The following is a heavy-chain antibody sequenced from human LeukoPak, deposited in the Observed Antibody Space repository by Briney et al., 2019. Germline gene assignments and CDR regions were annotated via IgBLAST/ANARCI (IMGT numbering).Heavy chain of an antibody. CDR3: ARGRYCGGDCYSSYQVIADDY. Sequence: PGGSLRLSCGVCILTFGRYRMNWVRQAPGKGREWVSYISSSSSDIKYGESVKGGVTIYRDKDKNSLYMKMNSLIAEDTAVYYCARGRYCGGDCYSSYQVIADDYWGQGTLVTVSS. D-gene: IGHD2-21*01. CDR1: ILTFGRYR. CDR2: ISSSSSDI. J-gene: IGHJ4*02. V-gene: IGHV3-21*01.